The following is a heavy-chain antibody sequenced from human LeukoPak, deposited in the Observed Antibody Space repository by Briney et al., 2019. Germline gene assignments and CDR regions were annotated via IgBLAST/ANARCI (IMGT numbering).Heavy chain of an antibody. J-gene: IGHJ4*02. Sequence: SETLSLTCTVSGGSISSYYWSWMRQPPGKGLEWIGYIYYSGSTNYNPSLKSRVTISVDTSKNQFSLKLSSVTAADTAVYYCARGGPYCGGDCYSDWGQGTLVTVSS. D-gene: IGHD2-21*02. CDR1: GGSISSYY. V-gene: IGHV4-59*01. CDR3: ARGGPYCGGDCYSD. CDR2: IYYSGST.